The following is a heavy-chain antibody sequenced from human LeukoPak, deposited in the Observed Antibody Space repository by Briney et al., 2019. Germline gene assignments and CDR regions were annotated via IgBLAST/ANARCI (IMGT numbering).Heavy chain of an antibody. Sequence: PGRSLRLSCAASGFTFSSYAMHWVRQAPGKGLEWVAVISYDGSNKYYADSVKGRFTISRDNSKNTLYLQMNSLRAEDTAVYYCARDPDRLLWFGELCGLDYWGQGTLVTVSS. D-gene: IGHD3-10*01. CDR2: ISYDGSNK. J-gene: IGHJ4*02. V-gene: IGHV3-30*04. CDR1: GFTFSSYA. CDR3: ARDPDRLLWFGELCGLDY.